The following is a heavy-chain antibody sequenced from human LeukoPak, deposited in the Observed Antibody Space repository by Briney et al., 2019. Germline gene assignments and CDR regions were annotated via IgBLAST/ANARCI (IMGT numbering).Heavy chain of an antibody. D-gene: IGHD2-2*01. CDR2: IYYSGST. CDR3: ARVSPAATYAFDI. Sequence: PSETLSLTCTVSGGSISSYYWSWIRQPPAKGLEWIGYIYYSGSTNYNTYLKSRVPISVDKSKNQFSLKLSSVTAADTAVYYCARVSPAATYAFDIWGQGTMVTGSS. CDR1: GGSISSYY. V-gene: IGHV4-59*01. J-gene: IGHJ3*02.